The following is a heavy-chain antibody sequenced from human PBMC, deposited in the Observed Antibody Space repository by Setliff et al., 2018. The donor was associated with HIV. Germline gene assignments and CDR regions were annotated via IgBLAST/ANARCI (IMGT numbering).Heavy chain of an antibody. D-gene: IGHD4-17*01. CDR2: ISTFDGNT. CDR3: ARVPGDYGDNPIDY. CDR1: GYNFFSYG. Sequence: ASVKVSCKASGYNFFSYGISWVRQAPGQGLEWMGWISTFDGNTGYAQNVQDRVTMTTDTSTSTVYMELRSLRSDDTAVYYCARVPGDYGDNPIDYWGQGTLVTVSS. V-gene: IGHV1-18*01. J-gene: IGHJ4*02.